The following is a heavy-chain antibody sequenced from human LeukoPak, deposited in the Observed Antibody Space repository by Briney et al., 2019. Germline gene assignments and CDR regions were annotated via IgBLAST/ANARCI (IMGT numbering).Heavy chain of an antibody. D-gene: IGHD1-1*01. CDR3: ARHGSRSPYAFDI. Sequence: SETLSLTCTVSGGSISSYYWSWIRQPPGKGLEWIGYIYYSGSTNYNPSLKSRVTISVDTSKNQFSLKLSSVTAADTAVYYCARHGSRSPYAFDIWGQGTMLTVSS. J-gene: IGHJ3*02. CDR1: GGSISSYY. V-gene: IGHV4-59*08. CDR2: IYYSGST.